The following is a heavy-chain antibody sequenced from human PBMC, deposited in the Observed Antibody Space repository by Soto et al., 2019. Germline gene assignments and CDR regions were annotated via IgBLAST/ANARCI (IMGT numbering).Heavy chain of an antibody. Sequence: QVQLVQSGAEVKKPGSSVKVSCKASGGTFSSYTISWVRQAPGQGLEWLGRIIPMLGIANYAQKFQGRVTITADKSTSTAYMELISLRSEDTAVYYCARGSYGEYSLFYPWGQGTLVTVSS. D-gene: IGHD1-26*01. J-gene: IGHJ5*02. CDR1: GGTFSSYT. V-gene: IGHV1-69*02. CDR3: ARGSYGEYSLFYP. CDR2: IIPMLGIA.